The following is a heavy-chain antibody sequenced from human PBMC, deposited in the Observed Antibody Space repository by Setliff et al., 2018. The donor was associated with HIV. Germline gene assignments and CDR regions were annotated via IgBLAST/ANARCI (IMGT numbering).Heavy chain of an antibody. D-gene: IGHD5-12*01. CDR3: ARGTAYIGYDYSFDY. Sequence: ETLSLTCTVSGCTISSYYWNWVRQPPGKGLEWIGYIDTSGSTNYNPSLKSRVTISVDTSKSQFSLNLSSLTVADTAVYYCARGTAYIGYDYSFDYWGQGTLVTVSS. V-gene: IGHV4-4*09. CDR2: IDTSGST. J-gene: IGHJ4*02. CDR1: GCTISSYY.